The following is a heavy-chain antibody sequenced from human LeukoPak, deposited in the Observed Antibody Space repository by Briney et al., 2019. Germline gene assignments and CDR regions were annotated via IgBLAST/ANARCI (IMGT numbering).Heavy chain of an antibody. V-gene: IGHV3-74*01. J-gene: IGHJ4*02. CDR1: GFTFSSYW. CDR2: INGDGSST. Sequence: PGGSLRLSCAASGFTFSSYWMHWVRQAPGKGLVWVSRINGDGSSTSYADSVKGRFTISRDNAKNTLYLQMNSLRAEDTAVYYCARDWSLAVAGTPYYWGQGTLVTVSS. D-gene: IGHD6-19*01. CDR3: ARDWSLAVAGTPYY.